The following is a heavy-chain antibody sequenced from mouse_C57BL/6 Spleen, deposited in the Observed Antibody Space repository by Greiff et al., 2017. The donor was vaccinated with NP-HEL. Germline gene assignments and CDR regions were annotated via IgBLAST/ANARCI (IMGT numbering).Heavy chain of an antibody. CDR1: GYTFTDYY. CDR3: AREGDYYGSSLDY. Sequence: VQLQQSGAELVKPGASVKISCKASGYTFTDYYINWVKQRPGQGLEWIGKFGPGSGSTYYNEKFKGKATLTADKSSSTAYMQLSSLTSEDSAVYFCAREGDYYGSSLDYWGQGTTLTVSS. D-gene: IGHD1-1*01. V-gene: IGHV1-77*01. CDR2: FGPGSGST. J-gene: IGHJ2*01.